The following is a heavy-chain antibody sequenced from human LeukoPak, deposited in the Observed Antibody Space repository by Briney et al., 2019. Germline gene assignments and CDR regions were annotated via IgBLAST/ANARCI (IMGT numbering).Heavy chain of an antibody. D-gene: IGHD4-11*01. J-gene: IGHJ2*01. CDR2: IRYDGSNK. V-gene: IGHV3-30*02. CDR3: AKSPGLPESPHWYFDL. Sequence: GGSLRLSCAASGFTFSSYGMHWVRQAPGKGLEWVAFIRYDGSNKYYADSVKGRFTISRDNSKNTLYLQMNSLRAEGTAVYYCAKSPGLPESPHWYFDLWGRGTLVTVSS. CDR1: GFTFSSYG.